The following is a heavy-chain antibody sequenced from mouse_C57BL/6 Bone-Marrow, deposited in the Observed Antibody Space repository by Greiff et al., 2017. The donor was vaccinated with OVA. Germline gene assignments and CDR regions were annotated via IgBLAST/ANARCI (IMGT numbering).Heavy chain of an antibody. CDR3: ARHNSNYDWYFDV. V-gene: IGHV5-6*01. Sequence: EVHLVESGGDLVKPGGSLKLSCAASGFTFSSYGMSWVRQTPDKRLEWVATISSGGSYTYYPDSVKGRFTISRDNAKNTLYLQMSSLKSEDTAMYYCARHNSNYDWYFDVWGTGTTVTVSS. CDR2: ISSGGSYT. CDR1: GFTFSSYG. J-gene: IGHJ1*03. D-gene: IGHD2-5*01.